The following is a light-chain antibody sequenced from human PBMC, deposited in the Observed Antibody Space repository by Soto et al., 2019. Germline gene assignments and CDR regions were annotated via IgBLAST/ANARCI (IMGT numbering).Light chain of an antibody. CDR3: QVWDNGSAHVV. V-gene: IGLV3-21*02. CDR2: DDD. J-gene: IGLJ2*01. Sequence: SYELTQPPSLSAAPGQTVRVTCAANNIGTIRVHWYQRKPGQAPVLVVYDDDKRPSGIPERFSGSNSGNTATLTISRVEAGDEADYYCQVWDNGSAHVVFGGGTKLTVL. CDR1: NIGTIR.